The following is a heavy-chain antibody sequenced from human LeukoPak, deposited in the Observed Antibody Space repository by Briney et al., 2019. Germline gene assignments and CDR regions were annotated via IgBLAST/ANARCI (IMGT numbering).Heavy chain of an antibody. J-gene: IGHJ5*02. Sequence: GASVKVSCKASGYTFTGYYMHWVRQAPGQGLEWMGWINPNSGGTNYAQKFQGRVTMTRDTSISTAYMELSRLRSDDTAVYYCARGRITVVRGAINGGFDPWGQGTLVTVSS. CDR2: INPNSGGT. D-gene: IGHD3-10*01. CDR3: ARGRITVVRGAINGGFDP. V-gene: IGHV1-2*02. CDR1: GYTFTGYY.